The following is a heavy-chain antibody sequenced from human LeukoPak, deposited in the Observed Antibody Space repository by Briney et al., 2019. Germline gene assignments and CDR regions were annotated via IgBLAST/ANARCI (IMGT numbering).Heavy chain of an antibody. V-gene: IGHV3-30*14. Sequence: GRSLRLSCAASGFTFSSYAMHWVRQAPGKGLEWVAVISYDGSNKYYADSVKGRFTISRDNSKNTLYLQMGSLRAEDMAVYYCARDEAAAAGLYYYYYYMDVWGKGTTVTISS. CDR1: GFTFSSYA. CDR3: ARDEAAAAGLYYYYYYMDV. J-gene: IGHJ6*03. D-gene: IGHD6-13*01. CDR2: ISYDGSNK.